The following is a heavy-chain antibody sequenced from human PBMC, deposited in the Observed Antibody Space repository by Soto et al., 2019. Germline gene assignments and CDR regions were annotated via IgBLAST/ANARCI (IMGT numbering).Heavy chain of an antibody. CDR2: IDHSWST. CDR3: ARVWGSYRSRIDY. Sequence: QVQLQESGPGLVKPSGTLSLTCAVSGGSISSSNWWSWVRQPPGKGLEWIGDIDHSWSTNYNPSLNTRVTISLDKSQNHFSLKLSSVSAADTAVDYCARVWGSYRSRIDYWGQGSLVTDSS. D-gene: IGHD3-16*02. J-gene: IGHJ4*02. CDR1: GGSISSSNW. V-gene: IGHV4-4*02.